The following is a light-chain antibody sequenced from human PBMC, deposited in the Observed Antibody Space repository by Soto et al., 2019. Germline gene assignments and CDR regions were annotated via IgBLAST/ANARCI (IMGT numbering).Light chain of an antibody. V-gene: IGKV1-12*01. J-gene: IGKJ4*01. Sequence: DIQMTQSPSSMSASVGDRVTITCRASQDISSRLAWYQQNPGKAPKLLIYSASTLESGVPSRFSGSGSGTDFTLTISSLQPEDFTSYFCQQTLSFPLTFGGGTKVESK. CDR3: QQTLSFPLT. CDR2: SAS. CDR1: QDISSR.